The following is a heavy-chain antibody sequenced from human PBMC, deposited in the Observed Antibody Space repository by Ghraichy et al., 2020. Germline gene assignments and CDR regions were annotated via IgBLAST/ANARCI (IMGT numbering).Heavy chain of an antibody. V-gene: IGHV3-21*01. CDR3: ARDLVISRLGLRYGMDV. CDR2: ISSSSSYI. J-gene: IGHJ6*02. D-gene: IGHD3-10*01. Sequence: GVLRLSCAASGFTFSSYSMNWVRQAPGKGLEWVSSISSSSSYIYYADSVKGRFTISRDNAKNSLYLQMNSLRAEDTAVYYCARDLVISRLGLRYGMDVWGQGTTVTVSS. CDR1: GFTFSSYS.